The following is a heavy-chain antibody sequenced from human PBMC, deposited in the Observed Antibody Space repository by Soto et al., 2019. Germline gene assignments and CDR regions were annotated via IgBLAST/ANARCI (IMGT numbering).Heavy chain of an antibody. CDR1: GGTFSRNA. D-gene: IGHD4-17*01. V-gene: IGHV1-69*01. CDR3: ARGRELDDDDYPDYGMDV. Sequence: QVHLVQSGAEVKKPGSSVKVSCKASGGTFSRNAISWVRLAPGQGLEWMGGTIPMFNIAKNAQKFQGRVTITADDSRNTADMELSSLRSEDTAVYYCARGRELDDDDYPDYGMDVWGQGTTVTVSS. CDR2: TIPMFNIA. J-gene: IGHJ6*02.